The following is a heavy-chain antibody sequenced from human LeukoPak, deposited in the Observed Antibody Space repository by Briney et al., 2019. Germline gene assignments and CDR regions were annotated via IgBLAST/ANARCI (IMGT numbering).Heavy chain of an antibody. V-gene: IGHV3-7*03. CDR2: IKQDETEK. J-gene: IGHJ4*02. CDR1: GFTFSNFW. CDR3: AKAMIVVY. Sequence: PGGSLRLSCTASGFTFSNFWMGWVRQAPGKGLEWVANIKQDETEKFYLGSVKGRFTISRDNSKNTLYLQMNSLRAEDTAVYYCAKAMIVVYWGQGTLVTVSS. D-gene: IGHD3-22*01.